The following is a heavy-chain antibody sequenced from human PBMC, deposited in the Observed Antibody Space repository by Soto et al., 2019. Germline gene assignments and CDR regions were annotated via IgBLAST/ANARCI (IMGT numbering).Heavy chain of an antibody. J-gene: IGHJ5*02. V-gene: IGHV3-21*01. CDR2: ISSSSSYI. CDR1: GFTFSSYI. Sequence: GGSLRLSCAASGFTFSSYIMNLVRQAPGKGLEWVSSISSSSSYIYYADSVKGRFTISRDNAKNSLYLQMNSLRAEDTAVYYCARVLDYDYVWGSYPLNWFDPWGQGTLVTVSS. CDR3: ARVLDYDYVWGSYPLNWFDP. D-gene: IGHD3-16*02.